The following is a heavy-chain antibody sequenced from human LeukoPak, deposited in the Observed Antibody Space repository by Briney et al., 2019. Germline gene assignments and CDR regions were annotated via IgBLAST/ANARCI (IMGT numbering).Heavy chain of an antibody. CDR2: IKQDGSEK. V-gene: IGHV3-7*01. J-gene: IGHJ4*02. CDR3: ARVLSSSWYPVDY. CDR1: GFTFSSYA. D-gene: IGHD6-13*01. Sequence: TGGSLRLSCAASGFTFSSYAMSWVRQAPGKGLEWVANIKQDGSEKYYVDSVKGRFTISRDNAKNSLYLQMNSLRAEDTAVYYCARVLSSSWYPVDYWGQGTLVTVSS.